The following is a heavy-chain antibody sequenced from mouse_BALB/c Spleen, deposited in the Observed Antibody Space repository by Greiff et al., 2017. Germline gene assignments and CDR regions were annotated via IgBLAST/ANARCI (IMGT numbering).Heavy chain of an antibody. CDR3: ARDRGYAMDY. V-gene: IGHV5-6*02. D-gene: IGHD3-1*01. CDR2: ISSGGSYT. J-gene: IGHJ4*01. CDR1: GFTFSSYG. Sequence: EVMLVESGGDLVKPGGSLKLSCAASGFTFSSYGMSWVRQTPDKRLEWVATISSGGSYTYYPDSVKGRFTISRDNAKNTLYLQMSSLKSEDTAMYYCARDRGYAMDYWGQGTSVTVSS.